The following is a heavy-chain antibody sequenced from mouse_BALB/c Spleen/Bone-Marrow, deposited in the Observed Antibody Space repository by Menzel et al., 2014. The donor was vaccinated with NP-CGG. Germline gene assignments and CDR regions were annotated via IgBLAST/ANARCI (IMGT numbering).Heavy chain of an antibody. CDR1: GFNIKDTY. Sequence: EVKLMESGAELVKPGASVKLSCTASGFNIKDTYMHWVKQRPEQGLEWIGRIDPANGNTKYDPKFQGKATITADTSSNTAYLQLSSLTSEDTAVYYCARMITAYGGKGTLVTVSA. J-gene: IGHJ3*01. V-gene: IGHV14-3*02. CDR2: IDPANGNT. CDR3: ARMITAY. D-gene: IGHD2-4*01.